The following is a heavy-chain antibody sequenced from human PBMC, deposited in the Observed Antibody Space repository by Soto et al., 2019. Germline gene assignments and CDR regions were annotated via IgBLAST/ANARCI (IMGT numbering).Heavy chain of an antibody. Sequence: LRLSCAASGFTFSSYGMHWVRQAPGKGLEWVAVIWYNGSNKYYADSVKGRFTISRDNSKNTLYLQMNSLRAEDTAVYYCARDLSSIVGATGFSGYWGQGTLVTVSS. J-gene: IGHJ4*02. CDR2: IWYNGSNK. V-gene: IGHV3-33*01. D-gene: IGHD1-26*01. CDR1: GFTFSSYG. CDR3: ARDLSSIVGATGFSGY.